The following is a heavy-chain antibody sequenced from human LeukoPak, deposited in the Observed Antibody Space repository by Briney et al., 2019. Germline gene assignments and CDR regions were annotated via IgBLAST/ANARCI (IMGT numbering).Heavy chain of an antibody. V-gene: IGHV3-30*18. J-gene: IGHJ4*02. CDR1: GFTLSSYD. D-gene: IGHD2-2*01. CDR2: ISYDGSNK. Sequence: PGGSLRLSCAASGFTLSSYDMHWVRQAPGKGLEWVAVISYDGSNKYYADSVKGRFTISRDNSRDTLSVQINSLRAEDTAVYYCAKLQSVVIPAAMLGFDYWGQGILVTVSS. CDR3: AKLQSVVIPAAMLGFDY.